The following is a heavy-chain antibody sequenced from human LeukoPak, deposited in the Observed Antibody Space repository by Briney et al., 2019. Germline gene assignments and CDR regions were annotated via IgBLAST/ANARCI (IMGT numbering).Heavy chain of an antibody. D-gene: IGHD3-3*01. CDR2: IYYSGST. V-gene: IGHV4-30-4*08. CDR3: ARGEGTIFGVVTPHYYMDV. Sequence: PSQTLSLTCTVSGGSISSGDYYWSWIRQPPGKGLEWIGYIYYSGSTYYNPSLKSRVTISVDTSKNQFSLKLSSVTAADTAVYYCARGEGTIFGVVTPHYYMDVWGKGTTVTVSS. J-gene: IGHJ6*03. CDR1: GGSISSGDYY.